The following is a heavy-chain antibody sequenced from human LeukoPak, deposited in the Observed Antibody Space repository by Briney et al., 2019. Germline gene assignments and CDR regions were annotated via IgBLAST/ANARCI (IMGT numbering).Heavy chain of an antibody. D-gene: IGHD2-2*01. CDR1: GFTFDDYA. V-gene: IGHV3-9*01. CDR2: ISWNSGSI. J-gene: IGHJ3*02. Sequence: GGSLRLSRAASGFTFDDYAMHWVRQAPGKGLEWVSGISWNSGSIGYADSVKGRFTISRDNAKNSLYLQMNSLRAEDTALYYCAKGGAYCSSTSCSSWNDAFDIWGQGTMVTVSS. CDR3: AKGGAYCSSTSCSSWNDAFDI.